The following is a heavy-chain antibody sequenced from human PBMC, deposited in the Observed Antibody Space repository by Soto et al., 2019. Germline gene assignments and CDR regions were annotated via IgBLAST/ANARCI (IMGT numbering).Heavy chain of an antibody. Sequence: QVQLVESGGGVVQPGRSLRLSCAASGFSFSNYAMHWVRQAPGKGLEWVADIWHDGSNDYYADSVKGRFTISRDNSKNTVFLQMNSLRAEDTAVYYCARGEMATILHWYFELWGRGTLVTVSS. CDR2: IWHDGSND. CDR1: GFSFSNYA. V-gene: IGHV3-33*01. D-gene: IGHD5-12*01. CDR3: ARGEMATILHWYFEL. J-gene: IGHJ2*01.